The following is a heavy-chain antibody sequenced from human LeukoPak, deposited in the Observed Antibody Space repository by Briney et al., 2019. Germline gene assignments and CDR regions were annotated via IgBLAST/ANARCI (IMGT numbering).Heavy chain of an antibody. V-gene: IGHV4-34*01. CDR1: GGSFSGYY. CDR3: ARGRGYCDGGSCDGFDY. J-gene: IGHJ4*02. Sequence: PSETLSLTCGVYGGSFSGYYWSWIRQPPGKGQEWIGEINHSGSTNYSPSPKSRVTISVDTSKNQFSLKLSSLTAADTAVYYCARGRGYCDGGSCDGFDYWGQGTLVTVSS. CDR2: INHSGST. D-gene: IGHD2-15*01.